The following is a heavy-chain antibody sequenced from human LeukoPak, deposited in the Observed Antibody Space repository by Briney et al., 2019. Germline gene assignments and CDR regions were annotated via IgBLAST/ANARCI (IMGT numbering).Heavy chain of an antibody. CDR1: GFTFSNCW. D-gene: IGHD1-14*01. CDR2: TYSDGGRT. J-gene: IGHJ4*02. V-gene: IGHV3-74*01. CDR3: ARVNSWTEEPDTGFDY. Sequence: GESLRLSCAPSGFTFSNCWTHWVRQGPGNVLVWVSRTYSDGGRTDYADSVKGRFTISGDTAKNTLYLQMNSLRAEDTAVYYCARVNSWTEEPDTGFDYWGQGSLVTVSS.